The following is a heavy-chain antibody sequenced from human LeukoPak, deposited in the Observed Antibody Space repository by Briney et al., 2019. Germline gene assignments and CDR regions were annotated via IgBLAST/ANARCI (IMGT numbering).Heavy chain of an antibody. CDR1: GFTFSSYG. CDR3: AKDIRGSSGYSPDY. J-gene: IGHJ4*02. Sequence: GGSLRLSCAASGFTFSSYGMHWVRQAPGKGLEWVSVIAGGGSNKYYADSVKGRFTISRDNSKSTLYLQMNNLRAEDTTVYYSAKDIRGSSGYSPDYWGQGTLVTVSS. D-gene: IGHD3-22*01. CDR2: IAGGGSNK. V-gene: IGHV3-30*18.